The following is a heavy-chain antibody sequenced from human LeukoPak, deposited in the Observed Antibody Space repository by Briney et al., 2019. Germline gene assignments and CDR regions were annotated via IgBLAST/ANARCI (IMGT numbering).Heavy chain of an antibody. CDR2: INTNTGNP. J-gene: IGHJ5*02. CDR1: GYTFTSYA. V-gene: IGHV7-4-1*02. D-gene: IGHD6-6*01. CDR3: ARDVSFPLIAARPYNWFDP. Sequence: ASVKVSCKASGYTFTSYAMNWVRQAPGQGLEWMGWINTNTGNPTYAQGFTGRFVFSLDTSVSTAYLQISSLKAEDTAVYYCARDVSFPLIAARPYNWFDPWGQGTLVTVSS.